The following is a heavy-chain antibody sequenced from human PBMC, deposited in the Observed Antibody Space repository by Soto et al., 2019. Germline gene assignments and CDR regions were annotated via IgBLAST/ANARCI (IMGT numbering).Heavy chain of an antibody. CDR3: ARGYCTNGVCYTPEYYYYGMDV. CDR2: IITYNGTT. V-gene: IGHV1-18*01. Sequence: ASVKVSCKASGYTFTSYGISWVRQAPGQGLEWMGGIITYNGTTNYAQKFQGRVTITADASTSTAYMELSSLRSEDTAVYYCARGYCTNGVCYTPEYYYYGMDVWGQGTTVTVSS. D-gene: IGHD2-8*01. J-gene: IGHJ6*02. CDR1: GYTFTSYG.